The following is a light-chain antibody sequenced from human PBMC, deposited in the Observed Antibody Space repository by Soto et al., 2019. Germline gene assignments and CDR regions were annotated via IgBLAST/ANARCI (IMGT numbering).Light chain of an antibody. CDR1: SNDVGTYTL. J-gene: IGLJ2*01. CDR3: GSYGRSVV. V-gene: IGLV2-23*01. Sequence: QSALTQPASVSGSPGQSITISCTGISNDVGTYTLVSWYQHHPGKAPKLIIYEASKRPSGVPNRFSCSKSGNTASLTISGCHGEDEADYSCGSYGRSVVFGGGTKLTV. CDR2: EAS.